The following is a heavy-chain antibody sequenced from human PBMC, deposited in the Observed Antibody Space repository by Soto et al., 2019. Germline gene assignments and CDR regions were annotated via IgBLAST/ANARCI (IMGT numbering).Heavy chain of an antibody. CDR3: ARSIAAAGNNWFDP. J-gene: IGHJ5*02. CDR2: IYYSGST. CDR1: GGSISSYY. V-gene: IGHV4-59*01. Sequence: SETLSLTCTVSGGSISSYYWSWIRQPPGKGLEWIGYIYYSGSTNYNPSLKSRVTISVDTSKNQFSLKLSSVTAADTAVYYCARSIAAAGNNWFDPWGQGTLVTVS. D-gene: IGHD6-13*01.